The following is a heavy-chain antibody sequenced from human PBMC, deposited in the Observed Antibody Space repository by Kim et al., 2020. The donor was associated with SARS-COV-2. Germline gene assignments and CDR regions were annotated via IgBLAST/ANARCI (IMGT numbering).Heavy chain of an antibody. J-gene: IGHJ4*02. Sequence: VGSLRLSCAASGFTFSSYDMEWVRQAPGKGLECVSYISGSSRSIKYADSVKGRFTISRDNAKNSLYLQMNSLRDEDTGVYYCARSYYGSFEYWGQGTLVT. D-gene: IGHD3-10*01. CDR2: ISGSSRSI. CDR1: GFTFSSYD. V-gene: IGHV3-48*02. CDR3: ARSYYGSFEY.